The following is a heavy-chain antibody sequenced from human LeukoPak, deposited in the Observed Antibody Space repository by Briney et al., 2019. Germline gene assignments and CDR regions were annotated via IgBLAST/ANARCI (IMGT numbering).Heavy chain of an antibody. CDR2: IKTGGSNT. J-gene: IGHJ4*02. D-gene: IGHD5-12*01. Sequence: GASRILCCAASGFTFSTYWMHWVRQAPGKVLVWVSHIKTGGSNTTYADSVKGRFTISRDNAKNTLYLQMNSLRAEDTAVYYCARDRGYTQDYWGQGTLVTVSS. V-gene: IGHV3-74*01. CDR1: GFTFSTYW. CDR3: ARDRGYTQDY.